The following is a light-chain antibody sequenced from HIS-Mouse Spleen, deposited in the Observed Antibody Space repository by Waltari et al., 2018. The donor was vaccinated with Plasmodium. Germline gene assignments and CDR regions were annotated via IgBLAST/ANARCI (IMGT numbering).Light chain of an antibody. CDR2: DDR. J-gene: IGLJ2*01. V-gene: IGLV3-21*03. CDR1: NLGSKS. Sequence: YVLTQPPSVSVAPGKTARLTRGGNNLGSKSVPWYQQNPGQAPGLVVYDDRDRPSGIPERFSGSNSGNTATLTISRVEAGDEADYYCQVWDSSSDHVVFGGGTKLTVL. CDR3: QVWDSSSDHVV.